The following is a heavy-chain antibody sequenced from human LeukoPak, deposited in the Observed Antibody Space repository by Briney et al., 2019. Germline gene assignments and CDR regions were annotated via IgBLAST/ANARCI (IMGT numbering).Heavy chain of an antibody. CDR1: GFTFISYA. CDR2: ISGSGGST. Sequence: PGGSLRLSCAASGFTFISYAISWVRQAPGKGLEWVSAISGSGGSTYYADSVKGRFTISRDNSKNTLYLQMNSLRAEDTAVYYCARIAVANYPYYFDYWGQGTLVTVSS. CDR3: ARIAVANYPYYFDY. J-gene: IGHJ4*02. V-gene: IGHV3-23*01. D-gene: IGHD6-19*01.